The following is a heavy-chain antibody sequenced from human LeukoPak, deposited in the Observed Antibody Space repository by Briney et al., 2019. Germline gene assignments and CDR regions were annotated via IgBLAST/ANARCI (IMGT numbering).Heavy chain of an antibody. CDR1: GYTFTSYD. CDR2: MNPNSGNT. D-gene: IGHD3-9*01. V-gene: IGHV1-8*01. CDR3: ARGLYYDILTGYYPYNWFDP. Sequence: ASVKVSCKASGYTFTSYDINWVRRATGQGLEWMGWMNPNSGNTGYAQKFQGRVTMTRNTSISTAYMELSSLRSEDTAVYYCARGLYYDILTGYYPYNWFDPWGQGTLVTVSS. J-gene: IGHJ5*02.